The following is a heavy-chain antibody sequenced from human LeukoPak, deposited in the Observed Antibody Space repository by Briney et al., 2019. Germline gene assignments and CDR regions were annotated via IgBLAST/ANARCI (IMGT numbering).Heavy chain of an antibody. CDR2: IYYSGST. Sequence: SETLSLTCTVSGGSVSSGSYYWSWIRQPPGKGLEWIGYIYYSGSTNYNPSLKRRVTISVDTSKNQFSLKLSSVPAADTAVYYCARDLDYYGSGGEWFDPWGQGTLVTVSS. J-gene: IGHJ5*02. CDR1: GGSVSSGSYY. D-gene: IGHD3-10*01. CDR3: ARDLDYYGSGGEWFDP. V-gene: IGHV4-61*01.